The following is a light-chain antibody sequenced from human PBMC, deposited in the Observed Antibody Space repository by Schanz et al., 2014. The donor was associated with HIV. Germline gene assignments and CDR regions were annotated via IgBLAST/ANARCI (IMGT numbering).Light chain of an antibody. V-gene: IGLV2-14*03. Sequence: QSVLTQPASGSGSPGQSITISCTGTSSDIGAYNLISWYQRHPGQAPKLMIYDVSNRPSGVSWRFSASKSGNTASLTISGLQAEDEADYYCSSYTSSSTKVFGGGTKLTVL. CDR3: SSYTSSSTKV. CDR2: DVS. CDR1: SSDIGAYNL. J-gene: IGLJ3*02.